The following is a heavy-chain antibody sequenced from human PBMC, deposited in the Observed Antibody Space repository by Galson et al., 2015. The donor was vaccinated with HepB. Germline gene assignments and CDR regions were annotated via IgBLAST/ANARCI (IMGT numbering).Heavy chain of an antibody. CDR3: ARDFTARFDY. V-gene: IGHV3-33*01. J-gene: IGHJ4*02. CDR1: GFTLSSHG. D-gene: IGHD5-18*01. Sequence: SLRLSCAASGFTLSSHGVHWVRQAPGKGLEWVAVIWYDGSNGYYAEAVKGRFTISIYNSESTVYLQMSNLRAEDTAVYDCARDFTARFDYWGQGTLVTVSS. CDR2: IWYDGSNG.